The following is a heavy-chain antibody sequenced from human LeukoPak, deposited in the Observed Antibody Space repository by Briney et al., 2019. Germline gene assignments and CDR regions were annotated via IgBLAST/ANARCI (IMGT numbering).Heavy chain of an antibody. Sequence: SETLSLTCAVYGGTFSGYYWSWIRQPPGKRLEWVGESNDSGGTNYNPSLKSRVTISADKSKNQVSLKLTSVTAADTAVYYCARDHGVWFGELLLESWGQGTLVTVSS. D-gene: IGHD3-10*01. V-gene: IGHV4-34*01. CDR2: SNDSGGT. J-gene: IGHJ4*02. CDR1: GGTFSGYY. CDR3: ARDHGVWFGELLLES.